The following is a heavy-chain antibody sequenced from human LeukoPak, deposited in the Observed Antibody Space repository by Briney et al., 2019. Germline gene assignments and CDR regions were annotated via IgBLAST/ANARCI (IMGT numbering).Heavy chain of an antibody. CDR3: AKSGMIRGAMDV. CDR1: GLTFINYA. CDR2: ISDSGGST. Sequence: GGSLRLSCAASGLTFINYAMNWVRQAPGKGLEWVSVISDSGGSTLYADTVKGRFTVSRDNSKNTLYLQMNSLRVEDTAVYYCAKSGMIRGAMDVWGQGTTVTVSS. D-gene: IGHD3-10*01. J-gene: IGHJ6*02. V-gene: IGHV3-23*01.